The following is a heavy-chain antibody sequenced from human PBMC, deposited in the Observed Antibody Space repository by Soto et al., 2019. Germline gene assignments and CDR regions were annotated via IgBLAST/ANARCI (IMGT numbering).Heavy chain of an antibody. V-gene: IGHV4-39*01. CDR1: GGSISSSSYY. J-gene: IGHJ4*02. CDR3: ASLHYYDSSIGY. Sequence: QLQLQESGPGLVKPSETLSLTCTVSGGSISSSSYYWGWIRQPPGKGLEWIGSIYYSGSTYYNPSLKSRVTISVDTSKNQFSLKLSSVTAAGTAGYYCASLHYYDSSIGYWGQGTLVTVSS. CDR2: IYYSGST. D-gene: IGHD3-22*01.